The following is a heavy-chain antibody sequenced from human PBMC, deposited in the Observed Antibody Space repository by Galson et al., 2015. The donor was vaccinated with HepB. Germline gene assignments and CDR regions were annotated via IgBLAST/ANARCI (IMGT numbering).Heavy chain of an antibody. V-gene: IGHV3-23*01. CDR2: INGRGSTR. J-gene: IGHJ5*02. CDR1: GFIFRHHA. D-gene: IGHD3-16*01. CDR3: VEEGSWFGGDWFDP. Sequence: SLRLSCAGSGFIFRHHAMAWIRQAPGKGLEWVSGINGRGSTRSYSDAVKGRFSLSRDNSKDTVFLQMDNLRAEDTAVYYCVEEGSWFGGDWFDPWGQGALVTVS.